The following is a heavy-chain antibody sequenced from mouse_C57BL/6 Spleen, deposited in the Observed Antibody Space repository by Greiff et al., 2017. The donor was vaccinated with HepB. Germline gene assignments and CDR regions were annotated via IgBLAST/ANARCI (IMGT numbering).Heavy chain of an antibody. D-gene: IGHD3-3*01. Sequence: EVKLVESGGDLVKPGGSLKLSCAASGFTFSSYGMSWVRQTPDKRLEWVATISSGGSYTYYPDSVKGRFTISRDNAKNTLYLQMSSLKSEDTAMYYCARHEGLFDYWGQGTTLTVSS. J-gene: IGHJ2*01. CDR2: ISSGGSYT. CDR3: ARHEGLFDY. CDR1: GFTFSSYG. V-gene: IGHV5-6*01.